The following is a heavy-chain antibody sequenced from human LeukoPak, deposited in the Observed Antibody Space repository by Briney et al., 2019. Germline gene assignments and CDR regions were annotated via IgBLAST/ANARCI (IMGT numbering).Heavy chain of an antibody. CDR1: GFTFSSYA. J-gene: IGHJ5*02. CDR3: ARERLRYNWFDP. V-gene: IGHV3-30-3*01. CDR2: ISYDGSNK. Sequence: SGGSLRLSCAASGFTFSSYAMSWVRQAPGKGLEWVAVISYDGSNKYYADSVKGRFTISRDNSKNTLYLQMNSLRAEDTAVYYCARERLRYNWFDPWGQGTLVTVSS. D-gene: IGHD4-17*01.